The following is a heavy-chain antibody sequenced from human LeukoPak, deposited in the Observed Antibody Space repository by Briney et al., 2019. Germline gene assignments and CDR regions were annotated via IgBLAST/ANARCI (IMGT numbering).Heavy chain of an antibody. Sequence: GRSLRRSCAASGFTFDDYAMHWVRQAPGKGLEWVSGISWNSGSIGYADSVKGRFTISRDNAKNSLYLQMNSLRAEDTALYYCAKDIERFWSGSLDYWGQGTLVTVSS. J-gene: IGHJ4*02. CDR3: AKDIERFWSGSLDY. CDR1: GFTFDDYA. D-gene: IGHD3-3*01. CDR2: ISWNSGSI. V-gene: IGHV3-9*01.